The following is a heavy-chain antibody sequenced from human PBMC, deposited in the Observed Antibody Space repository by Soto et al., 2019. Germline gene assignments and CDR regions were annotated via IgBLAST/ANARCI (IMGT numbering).Heavy chain of an antibody. V-gene: IGHV2-5*01. Sequence: QITLKESGQTLVKPTQTLTLVCTLSGFSINNGAVGVGWIRQPPGKAPEWLALLYWNDDKWYSPSLRYRLSVTKDSSKNQVVLTMTHMAPMDAGTYYCAKRRAVRNNLFFDQWGQGALVTVSS. CDR2: LYWNDDK. J-gene: IGHJ4*02. CDR3: AKRRAVRNNLFFDQ. CDR1: GFSINNGAVG. D-gene: IGHD1-1*01.